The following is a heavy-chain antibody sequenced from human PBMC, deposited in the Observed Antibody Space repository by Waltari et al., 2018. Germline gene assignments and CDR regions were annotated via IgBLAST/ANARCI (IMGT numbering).Heavy chain of an antibody. D-gene: IGHD6-19*01. CDR1: GYTFTDYY. CDR3: ARDQWMVPSG. J-gene: IGHJ4*02. CDR2: ISPNSGGT. V-gene: IGHV1-2*02. Sequence: QVQLVQSGAEVKKPGASVKVACKASGYTFTDYYIHWVRQAPGQGLEWMGWISPNSGGTNYAQKFQGRVTMTRDTSISTAYMELSRLRSDDTAVYYCARDQWMVPSGWGQGTLVTVSS.